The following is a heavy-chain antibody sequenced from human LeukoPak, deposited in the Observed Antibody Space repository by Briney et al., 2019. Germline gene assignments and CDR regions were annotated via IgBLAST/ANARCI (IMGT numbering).Heavy chain of an antibody. Sequence: PSETLSLTCTVSGGSISSPNYYWGWIRQPPGRRLEWIGSIHYSGSTYHNPSLKSRLNMSVDTSKSQFSLKLSSVTAADTAVYYCARTIRNSGYGGFPIDYWGQGTLVSVSS. CDR2: IHYSGST. J-gene: IGHJ4*02. CDR3: ARTIRNSGYGGFPIDY. D-gene: IGHD5-12*01. CDR1: GGSISSPNYY. V-gene: IGHV4-39*01.